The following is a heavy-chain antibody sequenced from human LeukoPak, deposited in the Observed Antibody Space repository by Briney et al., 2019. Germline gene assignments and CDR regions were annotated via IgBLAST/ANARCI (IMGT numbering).Heavy chain of an antibody. CDR1: GYTFTGYY. J-gene: IGHJ5*02. D-gene: IGHD3-10*01. CDR3: ARAPMVRGVIVWFDP. CDR2: INPNSGGT. V-gene: IGHV1-2*02. Sequence: ATVKVSCKASGYTFTGYYMHWVRQAPGQGLEWMGWINPNSGGTNYAQKFQGRVTMTSDTSISTAYMELSRLRSDDTAVYYCARAPMVRGVIVWFDPWGQGTLVTVSS.